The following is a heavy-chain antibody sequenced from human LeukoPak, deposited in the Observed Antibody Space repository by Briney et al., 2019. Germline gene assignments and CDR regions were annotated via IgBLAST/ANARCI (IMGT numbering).Heavy chain of an antibody. Sequence: SETLSLTCTVSGGSISSGGYYWSWIRQHPGKGLEWIGYIYYSGSTYYNPSLKSRVTISVDTSKNQFSLKLSSVTAADTAVYYCAILGYDQDAFDIWGQGTMVTVSS. CDR3: AILGYDQDAFDI. J-gene: IGHJ3*02. D-gene: IGHD3-22*01. V-gene: IGHV4-31*03. CDR1: GGSISSGGYY. CDR2: IYYSGST.